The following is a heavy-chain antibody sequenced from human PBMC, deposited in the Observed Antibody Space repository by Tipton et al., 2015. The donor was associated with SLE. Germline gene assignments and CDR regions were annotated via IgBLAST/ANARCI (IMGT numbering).Heavy chain of an antibody. D-gene: IGHD6-19*01. Sequence: TLSLTCTVSGGSISSYYWSWIRQPPGKGLEWIGEINHSGSTNYNPSLKSRVTISVDTSKNQFSLKLSSVTAADTAVYYCVWSSGWYFDYWGQGTLVTVSS. CDR1: GGSISSYY. CDR3: VWSSGWYFDY. CDR2: INHSGST. V-gene: IGHV4-34*01. J-gene: IGHJ4*02.